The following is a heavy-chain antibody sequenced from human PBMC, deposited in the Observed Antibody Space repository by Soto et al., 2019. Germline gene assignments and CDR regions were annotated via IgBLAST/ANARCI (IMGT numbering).Heavy chain of an antibody. J-gene: IGHJ5*01. Sequence: PSETLSLTCTVSGGSISSGDYYWSWIRQPPGKGLEWIGYIYYSGSTYYNPSLKSRITINVDTSNNQFSLKLNSVTAADTAVYYCARIIGNSWLDSWGQGTLVTVSS. CDR1: GGSISSGDYY. V-gene: IGHV4-30-4*01. CDR2: IYYSGST. CDR3: ARIIGNSWLDS.